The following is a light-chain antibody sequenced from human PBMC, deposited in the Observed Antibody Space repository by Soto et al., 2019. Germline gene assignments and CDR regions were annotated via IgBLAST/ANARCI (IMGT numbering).Light chain of an antibody. CDR2: RNN. V-gene: IGLV1-47*01. J-gene: IGLJ2*01. CDR3: AAWDDSLSGPKV. CDR1: SSSIGSNY. Sequence: QSVLTQPPSASGTPGQRVTISCSGSSSSIGSNYVYWYQQLPGTAPKLLIYRNNQRPSGVPDRFSGSKSGTSASLAISGLRSEDEADHYCAAWDDSLSGPKVFGGGTKLTVL.